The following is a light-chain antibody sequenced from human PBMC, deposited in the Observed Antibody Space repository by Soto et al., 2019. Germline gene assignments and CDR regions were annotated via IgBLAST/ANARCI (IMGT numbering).Light chain of an antibody. Sequence: ELVLTQSPATLSLSPGERATLSCRASQSVSSYLAWYQQKPGQAPRLLIYDASNRATGVPARFSGSATRTDFTLTSSSLEPKDFAVYYCQQRSNWPLTFGGGTKVESK. J-gene: IGKJ4*01. CDR2: DAS. CDR1: QSVSSY. CDR3: QQRSNWPLT. V-gene: IGKV3-11*01.